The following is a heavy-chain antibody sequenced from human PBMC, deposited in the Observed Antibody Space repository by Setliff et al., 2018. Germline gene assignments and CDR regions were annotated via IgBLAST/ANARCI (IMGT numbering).Heavy chain of an antibody. CDR3: ARSHYYASGNSHYYYMDV. CDR2: FYHSASS. Sequence: RDPPGKALEWIGYFYHSASSNYNPSLKGRVTMSADTSKNQLYLSLTSVSVADTAMYYCARSHYYASGNSHYYYMDVWGKGTAVTVS. D-gene: IGHD3-10*01. V-gene: IGHV4-59*08. J-gene: IGHJ6*03.